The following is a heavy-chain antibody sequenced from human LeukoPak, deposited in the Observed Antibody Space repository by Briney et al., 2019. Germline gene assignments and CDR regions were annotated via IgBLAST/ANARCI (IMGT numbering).Heavy chain of an antibody. Sequence: SETLSLTCTVSGGSISSSSYYWGWIRQPPGKGQEWIGSIYYSGSTYYNPSLKSRVTISVDTSKNQFSLKLSSVTAADTAVYYCARLRYAGYYYGMDVWGQGTTVTVSS. CDR3: ARLRYAGYYYGMDV. D-gene: IGHD4-17*01. V-gene: IGHV4-39*07. J-gene: IGHJ6*02. CDR2: IYYSGST. CDR1: GGSISSSSYY.